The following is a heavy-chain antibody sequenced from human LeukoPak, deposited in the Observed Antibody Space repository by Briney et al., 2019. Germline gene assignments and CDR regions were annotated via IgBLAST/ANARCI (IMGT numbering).Heavy chain of an antibody. V-gene: IGHV4-59*01. CDR1: GGSINNYC. Sequence: PSETLSLTCTVSGGSINNYCWSWVRQPPGKGLEWIGYIYYSGNTNYNPSLKSRVTISVDTSKNQFSLKLSSVTAADTAVYYCARVGGYGGNFGYRGQGTLVTVSS. CDR2: IYYSGNT. D-gene: IGHD4-23*01. CDR3: ARVGGYGGNFGY. J-gene: IGHJ4*02.